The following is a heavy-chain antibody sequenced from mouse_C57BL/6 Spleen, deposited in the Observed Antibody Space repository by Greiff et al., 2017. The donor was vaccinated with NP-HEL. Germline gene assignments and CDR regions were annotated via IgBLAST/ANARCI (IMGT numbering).Heavy chain of an antibody. J-gene: IGHJ4*01. V-gene: IGHV1-82*01. Sequence: QVQLQQSGPELVKPGASVKISCKASGYAFSSSWMHWVKQRPGQGLEWIGRIYPGDGDTNYNGKFKGKATLTADKSSSTAYMQLSSLTSEDSAVYYCARRDYLDYYAMDYWGQGTSVTVSS. CDR1: GYAFSSSW. D-gene: IGHD2-4*01. CDR3: ARRDYLDYYAMDY. CDR2: IYPGDGDT.